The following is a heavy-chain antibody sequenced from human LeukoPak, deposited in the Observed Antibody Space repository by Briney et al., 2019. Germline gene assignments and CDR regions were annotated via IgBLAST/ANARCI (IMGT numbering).Heavy chain of an antibody. Sequence: ASVKVSCKVSGYTLAELSMHWVRQAPGKGLEWLGGFDPEDGETIYAQKFQCRVTMTEDTSTDTAYMELSSLRSDDTAVYYCASTAYYYDSSGYYFDYWGQGTLVTVSS. V-gene: IGHV1-24*01. CDR3: ASTAYYYDSSGYYFDY. CDR1: GYTLAELS. D-gene: IGHD3-22*01. J-gene: IGHJ4*02. CDR2: FDPEDGET.